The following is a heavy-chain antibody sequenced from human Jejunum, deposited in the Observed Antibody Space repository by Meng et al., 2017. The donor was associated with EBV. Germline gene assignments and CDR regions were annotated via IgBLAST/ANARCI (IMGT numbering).Heavy chain of an antibody. CDR2: ISGNGGST. CDR1: GFTFSSST. D-gene: IGHD3-16*01. V-gene: IGHV3-23*01. Sequence: VKMLESGGGLVRPGGTLILSCAASGFTFSSSTMSWVRQAPGKGLEWVSAISGNGGSTYYADSVKGRFTISRDNSKNTLCLQMNSLRADDTAVYYCAKLTDSWGQGTLVTVSS. CDR3: AKLTDS. J-gene: IGHJ4*02.